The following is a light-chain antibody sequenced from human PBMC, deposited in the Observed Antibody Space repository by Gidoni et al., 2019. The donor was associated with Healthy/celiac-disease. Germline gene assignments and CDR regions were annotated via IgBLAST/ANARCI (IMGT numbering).Light chain of an antibody. CDR1: QSVLYSSNNKNY. Sequence: DIVMTQSPDSLAVSLGERATINCKSSQSVLYSSNNKNYLAWYQQKPGQPPKLLIYWASTRESGVPARFSGSGSGTDFTLTISSLQAEDVAVYYCQQYYSTLCSFGQGTKLEIK. CDR3: QQYYSTLCS. J-gene: IGKJ2*04. CDR2: WAS. V-gene: IGKV4-1*01.